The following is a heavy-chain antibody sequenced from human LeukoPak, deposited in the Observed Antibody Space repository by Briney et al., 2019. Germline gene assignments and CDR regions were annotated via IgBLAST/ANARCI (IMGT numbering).Heavy chain of an antibody. Sequence: GGSLRLSCAASGFTFSSYGMHWVRQAPGKGLEWVAVISYDGSNKYYADSVKGRFTISRDNSKNMLYLQMNSLRAEDTAVYYCAKDRYASSGWYGGYYYGMDVWGQGTTVTVSS. V-gene: IGHV3-30*18. D-gene: IGHD6-19*01. CDR1: GFTFSSYG. CDR3: AKDRYASSGWYGGYYYGMDV. J-gene: IGHJ6*02. CDR2: ISYDGSNK.